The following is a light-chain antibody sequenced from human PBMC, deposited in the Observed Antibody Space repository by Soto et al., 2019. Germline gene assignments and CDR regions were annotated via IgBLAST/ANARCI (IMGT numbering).Light chain of an antibody. Sequence: DIVLTQSPGTLSLSPGDRATLSCRASQSVSSYIAWYQQKPGQAPRLLIYDASNRATGIPARFSGSGSGTDFSLPISSLQSEDFAVYYCQQYDKWPTWTFGQGTKVDIK. CDR2: DAS. J-gene: IGKJ1*01. V-gene: IGKV3D-15*01. CDR3: QQYDKWPTWT. CDR1: QSVSSY.